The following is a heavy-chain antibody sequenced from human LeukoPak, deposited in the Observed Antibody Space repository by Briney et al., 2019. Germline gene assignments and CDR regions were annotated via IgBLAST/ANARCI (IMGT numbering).Heavy chain of an antibody. V-gene: IGHV1-46*01. J-gene: IGHJ5*02. CDR1: GYTFTTYY. D-gene: IGHD4-17*01. CDR2: INPSGGST. Sequence: ASVKVSCKESGYTFTTYYMHWVRQAPAQGLEWMGMINPSGGSTNYAQKFRGRVTMTSDTSTSTVYMELTSLRSEDTAVYYCARSYGDYESWGQGTLVTVSS. CDR3: ARSYGDYES.